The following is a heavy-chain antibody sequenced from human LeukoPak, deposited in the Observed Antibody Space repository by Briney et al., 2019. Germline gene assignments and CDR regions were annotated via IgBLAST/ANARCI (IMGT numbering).Heavy chain of an antibody. D-gene: IGHD3-10*01. Sequence: AGGSLRLSCAASGFTFSSYEMNWVRQAPGKGLEWVSYISSSGSTIYYADSVKGRFTISRDNAKNSLYLQMNSLRAEDTAVYYCAKVGIDGSGPFDHWGQGTLVTVSS. V-gene: IGHV3-48*03. CDR3: AKVGIDGSGPFDH. CDR1: GFTFSSYE. CDR2: ISSSGSTI. J-gene: IGHJ4*02.